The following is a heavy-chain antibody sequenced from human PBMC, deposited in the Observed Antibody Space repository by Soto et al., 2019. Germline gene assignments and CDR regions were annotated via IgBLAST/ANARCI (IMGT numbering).Heavy chain of an antibody. Sequence: GESLKISCAASGFTFSSYWMNWVRQAPGKGLEWVANIKQDGSEKYYLHSVRGRFSISRDSAGNALHLTMNYLSAEDTGVYFCARDIGFDYVNWGQGTLVTVSS. CDR1: GFTFSSYW. V-gene: IGHV3-7*01. CDR3: ARDIGFDYVN. J-gene: IGHJ4*02. D-gene: IGHD3-16*01. CDR2: IKQDGSEK.